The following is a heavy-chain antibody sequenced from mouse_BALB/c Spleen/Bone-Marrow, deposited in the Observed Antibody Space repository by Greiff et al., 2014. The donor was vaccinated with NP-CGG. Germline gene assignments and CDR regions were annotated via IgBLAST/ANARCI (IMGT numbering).Heavy chain of an antibody. V-gene: IGHV1S34*01. CDR1: GYSFTGYY. J-gene: IGHJ2*01. CDR2: ISCYNGAT. Sequence: LVKTGASVKISCKASGYSFTGYYMHWVKQSHGKSLEWIGYISCYNGATSYNQKFKGKATFTVDTSSSTTYMQFNSLTSEDSAVYYCARGDGYYVDFDHWGQGTTLTVSS. CDR3: ARGDGYYVDFDH. D-gene: IGHD2-3*01.